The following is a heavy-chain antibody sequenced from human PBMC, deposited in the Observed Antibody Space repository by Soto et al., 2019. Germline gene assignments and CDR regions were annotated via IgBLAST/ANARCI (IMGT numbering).Heavy chain of an antibody. CDR2: INPIVGRT. V-gene: IGHV1-69*11. J-gene: IGHJ6*02. CDR3: ARASGIAVAGRIRDYYYYGMDV. CDR1: GYTFTSYD. Sequence: SVKVSCKASGYTFTSYDMHWVRQAPGQGLEWMGRINPIVGRTSYAQKFQGRVTITADESTSTAYMELSSLRSEDTAVYYCARASGIAVAGRIRDYYYYGMDVWGQGTTVTVSS. D-gene: IGHD6-19*01.